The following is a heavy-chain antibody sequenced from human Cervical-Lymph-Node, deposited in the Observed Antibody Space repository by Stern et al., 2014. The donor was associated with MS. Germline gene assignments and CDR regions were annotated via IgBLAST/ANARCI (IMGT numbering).Heavy chain of an antibody. CDR1: GGSISSSSDY. CDR2: RYSGGTT. D-gene: IGHD1-20*01. V-gene: IGHV4-39*01. J-gene: IGHJ3*02. CDR3: ARHGGITGTAGWGRALDI. Sequence: QVQLQESGPGLVKPSGTLSLTCTVSGGSISSSSDYWGWIRQPPGKGLEWIGSRYSGGTTYYNPSLPSRGTISVDTSKTQCSLKLSSVTAADTAVYYCARHGGITGTAGWGRALDIWGQGTMVTVSS.